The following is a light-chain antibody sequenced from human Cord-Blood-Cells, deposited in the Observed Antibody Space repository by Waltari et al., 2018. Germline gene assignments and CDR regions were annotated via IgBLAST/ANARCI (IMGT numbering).Light chain of an antibody. CDR1: QSVSSSY. CDR2: GAS. Sequence: EIVLTQSPGTLSLSPGERATLSCRASQSVSSSYLAWYQRKPGQAPRLLIYGASSRATGIPDRFSGSGSGTDFTLTISRLEPEDFAVYYCQQYGSSQITFGQGTRLEIK. CDR3: QQYGSSQIT. J-gene: IGKJ5*01. V-gene: IGKV3-20*01.